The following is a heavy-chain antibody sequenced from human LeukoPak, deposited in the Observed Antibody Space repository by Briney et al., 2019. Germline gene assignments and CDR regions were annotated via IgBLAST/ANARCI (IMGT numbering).Heavy chain of an antibody. Sequence: GGSLRLSCVASRFTFNTYAVNWVRQAPGKGLEWVSANSSNGDITYYADSVRGRFTISRDNSKNTVFLQMNSLRADDTAVYYCATVKRDCSGGTCYSYDYWGQGTLVTVSS. D-gene: IGHD2-15*01. CDR1: RFTFNTYA. CDR2: NSSNGDIT. V-gene: IGHV3-23*01. J-gene: IGHJ4*02. CDR3: ATVKRDCSGGTCYSYDY.